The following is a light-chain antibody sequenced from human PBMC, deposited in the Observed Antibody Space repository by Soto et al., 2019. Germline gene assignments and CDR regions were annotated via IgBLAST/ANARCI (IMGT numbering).Light chain of an antibody. CDR3: SPYTSSSRSVV. V-gene: IGLV2-14*01. CDR1: SSDVGGYNY. Sequence: QSALTQPASVSGSPGQSITISCTGTSSDVGGYNYVSWYQQHPGKAPKLMIYDVSNRPSGVSNRFSGSKSGNMASLTISGLQAEDEADYYCSPYTSSSRSVVFGGGTKVTVL. CDR2: DVS. J-gene: IGLJ2*01.